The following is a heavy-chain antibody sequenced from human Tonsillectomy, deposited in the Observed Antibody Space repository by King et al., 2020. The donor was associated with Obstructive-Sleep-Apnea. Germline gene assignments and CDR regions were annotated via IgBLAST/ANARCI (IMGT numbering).Heavy chain of an antibody. J-gene: IGHJ6*02. CDR2: IFSNDEK. D-gene: IGHD3-3*01. V-gene: IGHV2-26*01. CDR1: GFSLSNARMG. Sequence: TLKESGPVLVKPTETLTLTCTVSGFSLSNARMGVSWIRQPPGKALEWLAHIFSNDEKSYSTSLKSRLTISKDTSKSQVVLTMTNMDPVDTATYYCARIGLGDFWSGYYTGGAGMDVWGQGTTVTVSS. CDR3: ARIGLGDFWSGYYTGGAGMDV.